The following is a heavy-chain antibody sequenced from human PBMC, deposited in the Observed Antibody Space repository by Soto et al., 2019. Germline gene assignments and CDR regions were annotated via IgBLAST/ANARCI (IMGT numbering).Heavy chain of an antibody. V-gene: IGHV3-53*01. Sequence: EVQLVESGGGLIQPGGSLRLSCAASGFTVSSNYMSWVRQAPGKGLEWVSLIYSGGSTYYADSVKGRFTISRDNTKNTLYLQMNSLRAEDTAVYYCARGLGESYEGYYGMDVWGQGTTVTVSS. J-gene: IGHJ6*02. CDR3: ARGLGESYEGYYGMDV. CDR1: GFTVSSNY. D-gene: IGHD3-10*01. CDR2: IYSGGST.